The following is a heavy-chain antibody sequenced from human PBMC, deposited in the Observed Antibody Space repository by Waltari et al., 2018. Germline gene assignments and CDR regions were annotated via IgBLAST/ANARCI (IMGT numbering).Heavy chain of an antibody. J-gene: IGHJ4*02. CDR3: ARDQGYNREFYFDY. CDR1: GGTFSSYA. V-gene: IGHV1-69*01. CDR2: IIPIFGTA. Sequence: QVQLVQSGAEVKKPGSSVKVSCKASGGTFSSYAVSWVRQAPGQGLEWMGGIIPIFGTANYAQKFQGRGTITADESTSTAYMELSSLRSEDTAVYYCARDQGYNREFYFDYWGQGTLVTVSS. D-gene: IGHD1-1*01.